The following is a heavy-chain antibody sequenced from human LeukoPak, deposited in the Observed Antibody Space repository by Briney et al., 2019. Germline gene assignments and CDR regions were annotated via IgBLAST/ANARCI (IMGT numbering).Heavy chain of an antibody. Sequence: GESLKISCKGSGYSFTSYWIGWVRQMPGKGLEWMGVIYPGDSDTRYSPSFQGQVTIPADKSISTAYLQWSSLKASDTAMYYCGAYSSGWFLDYWGQGTLVTVSS. CDR2: IYPGDSDT. CDR1: GYSFTSYW. D-gene: IGHD6-19*01. J-gene: IGHJ4*02. CDR3: GAYSSGWFLDY. V-gene: IGHV5-51*01.